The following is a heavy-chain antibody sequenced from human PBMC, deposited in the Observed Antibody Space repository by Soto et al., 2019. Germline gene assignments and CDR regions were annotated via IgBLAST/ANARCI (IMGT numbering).Heavy chain of an antibody. J-gene: IGHJ6*04. Sequence: QVQLVQSGAEVKKPGSSVKVSCKASGGTFSSYAISWVRQAPGQGLEWMGGSIPIFGTANYAQKFQGRVTITADKSTSTAYRVLSSLRSEDTAVYYCARMAPCWTNGVAECPAYYYYYGMDVWGEGTTVTVSS. D-gene: IGHD2-8*01. CDR2: SIPIFGTA. CDR3: ARMAPCWTNGVAECPAYYYYYGMDV. CDR1: GGTFSSYA. V-gene: IGHV1-69*06.